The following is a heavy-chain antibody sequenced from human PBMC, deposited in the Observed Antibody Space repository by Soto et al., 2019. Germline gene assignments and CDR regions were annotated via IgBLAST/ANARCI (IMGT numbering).Heavy chain of an antibody. D-gene: IGHD6-13*01. CDR1: GXTFSDYY. J-gene: IGHJ4*02. V-gene: IGHV3-11*01. Sequence: LRLSFAASGXTFSDYYMSWFRQAPGKGLEWVSYISGSGSTIHDADSVKGRFTISRDNAKNSLYLQMNSLRAEDTAVYYCARVGSIAAAGTPDYWGQGTLVTVSS. CDR2: ISGSGSTI. CDR3: ARVGSIAAAGTPDY.